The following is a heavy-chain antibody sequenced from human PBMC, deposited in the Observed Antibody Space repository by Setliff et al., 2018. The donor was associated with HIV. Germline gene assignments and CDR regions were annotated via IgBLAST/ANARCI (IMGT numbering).Heavy chain of an antibody. J-gene: IGHJ6*02. V-gene: IGHV4-30-4*08. Sequence: SETLSLTCTVSGGSISSGDYYWSWIRQPPGKGLEWIGNIYYSGSTSYNLSLKSRVSMSVDTSKNQFSLKLSSVTAADTAVYYCAREDYYYYGMDVWGQGTTVTVSS. CDR2: IYYSGST. CDR1: GGSISSGDYY. CDR3: AREDYYYYGMDV.